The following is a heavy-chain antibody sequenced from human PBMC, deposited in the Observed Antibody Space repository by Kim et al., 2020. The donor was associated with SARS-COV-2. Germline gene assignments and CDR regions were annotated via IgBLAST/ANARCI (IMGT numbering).Heavy chain of an antibody. Sequence: GGSLRLSCAASGFNVRNTYLSWVRQAPGKGLEWVSLIYSGGRTFYADDVKDRFTVSKDNSRDTSYLQMNSMGAEDTAAYYCGRAGDYDSSGHYF. J-gene: IGHJ2*01. D-gene: IGHD3-22*01. CDR1: GFNVRNTY. CDR2: IYSGGRT. CDR3: GRAGDYDSSGHYF. V-gene: IGHV3-66*01.